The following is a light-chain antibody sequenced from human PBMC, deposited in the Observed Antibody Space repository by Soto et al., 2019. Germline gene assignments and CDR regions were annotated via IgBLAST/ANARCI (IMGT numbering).Light chain of an antibody. CDR3: QQYNNWPRDT. CDR1: QSVSSN. J-gene: IGKJ2*01. CDR2: GAS. Sequence: EIVMTQSPATLSVSPGERATLSCSASQSVSSNLAWYQQKPGQAPRLLIYGASTRATGIPARFSGSGSGTEFTLTISSLQSEDFAVYYCQQYNNWPRDTFGQGTKLEIK. V-gene: IGKV3-15*01.